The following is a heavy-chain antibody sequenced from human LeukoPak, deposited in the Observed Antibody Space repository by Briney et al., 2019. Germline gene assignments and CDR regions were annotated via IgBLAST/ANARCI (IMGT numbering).Heavy chain of an antibody. CDR2: IYTSGST. CDR3: ARAVGYSNYYYYYYMDV. Sequence: SETLSLTCTVSGGSISSYYWSWIRQPAGKGLEWIGRIYTSGSTNYNPSLKSRVTISVDTSKNQFSLKLSSVTAADTAVYYCARAVGYSNYYYYYYMDVWGKGTTVTISS. D-gene: IGHD2-15*01. V-gene: IGHV4-4*07. CDR1: GGSISSYY. J-gene: IGHJ6*03.